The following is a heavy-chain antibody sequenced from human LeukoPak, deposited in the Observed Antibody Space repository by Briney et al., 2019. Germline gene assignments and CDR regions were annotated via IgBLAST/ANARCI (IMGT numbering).Heavy chain of an antibody. CDR1: GGTFSSYA. CDR3: ARGGVATIAYYFDY. CDR2: IIPIFGTA. Sequence: GASVKVSCKASGGTFSSYAISWVRQAPGQGLEWMGGIIPIFGTANYAQKFQGRVTITADESTSTAYMELSSLRSEDTAVYYCARGGVATIAYYFDYWGQGTLVTVSS. V-gene: IGHV1-69*13. J-gene: IGHJ4*02. D-gene: IGHD5-24*01.